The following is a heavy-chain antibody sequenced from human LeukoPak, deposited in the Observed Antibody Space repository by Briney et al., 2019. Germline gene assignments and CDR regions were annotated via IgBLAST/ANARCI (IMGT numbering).Heavy chain of an antibody. CDR1: GGTFSSYA. J-gene: IGHJ4*02. CDR3: ARACGGGEDYGGNRGGFDPPLCFDY. Sequence: SVKVSCKASGGTFSSYAISWVRQAPGQGLEWMGGIIPIFGTANYAQKFQGRVTITTDESTSTAYMELSSLRSEDTAVYYCARACGGGEDYGGNRGGFDPPLCFDYWGQGTLVTVSS. D-gene: IGHD4-23*01. CDR2: IIPIFGTA. V-gene: IGHV1-69*05.